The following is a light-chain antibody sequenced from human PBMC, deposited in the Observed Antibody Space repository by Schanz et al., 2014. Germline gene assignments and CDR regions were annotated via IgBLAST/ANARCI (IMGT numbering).Light chain of an antibody. J-gene: IGKJ2*01. CDR3: QQFGRSPYT. V-gene: IGKV3-20*01. CDR2: DAS. CDR1: QSVRSTY. Sequence: EIVLTQSPGTLSLSPGERATLSCRASQSVRSTYFAWYQHIPGQAPRLLIYDASNRATGIPARFSGGGSGTDFTLTISRLEPEDFAVYYCQQFGRSPYTFGQGTKLEIK.